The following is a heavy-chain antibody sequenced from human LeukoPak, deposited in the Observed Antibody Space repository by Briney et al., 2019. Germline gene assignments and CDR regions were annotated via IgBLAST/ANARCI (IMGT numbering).Heavy chain of an antibody. J-gene: IGHJ4*02. CDR2: IYTSGST. CDR1: GGSISSGSYY. V-gene: IGHV4-61*02. CDR3: ARDTSRAGYGDLFDY. D-gene: IGHD4-17*01. Sequence: ASETLSLTCTVSGGSISSGSYYWSWIRQPAGKGLEWIGRIYTSGSTNYNPSLKSRVTISVDTSKNQFSLKLSSVTAADTAVYYCARDTSRAGYGDLFDYWGQGTLVTVSS.